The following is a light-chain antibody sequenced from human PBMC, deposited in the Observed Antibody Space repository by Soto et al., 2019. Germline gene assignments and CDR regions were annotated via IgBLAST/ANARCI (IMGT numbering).Light chain of an antibody. Sequence: DIQMTQSPSTLSASVGDRVTITCRASQSISSWLAWYQQKPGKAPNLLIYKASSLESGVPSRFSGSGSGTEFTLTISSLQPDDFATYYCQHYNSYSGTFGPGTKVDIK. J-gene: IGKJ3*01. V-gene: IGKV1-5*03. CDR1: QSISSW. CDR3: QHYNSYSGT. CDR2: KAS.